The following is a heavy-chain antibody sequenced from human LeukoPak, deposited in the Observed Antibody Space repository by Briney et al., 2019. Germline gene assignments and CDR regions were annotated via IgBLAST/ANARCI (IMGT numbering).Heavy chain of an antibody. Sequence: SETVSLTCTVSDGCISRLCWIGTRQPRGGGLEGIGYTHYSGSTNYNLSLKSRVTMSVDTSKNQFSLKMSSVTAADTAVYYCARCGSNNRGYQHMDDWGKGTTVTVSS. V-gene: IGHV4-59*11. CDR2: THYSGST. J-gene: IGHJ6*03. CDR1: DGCISRLC. CDR3: ARCGSNNRGYQHMDD. D-gene: IGHD5-12*01.